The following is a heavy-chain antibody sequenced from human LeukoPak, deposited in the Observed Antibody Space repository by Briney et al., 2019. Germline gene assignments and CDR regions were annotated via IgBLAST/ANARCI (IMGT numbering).Heavy chain of an antibody. CDR3: ARGESGSYEYFDY. CDR1: GFTFSSYS. CDR2: ISSSSSYI. Sequence: PGGSLRLSCTASGFTFSSYSMNWVRQAPGKGLEWVSSISSSSSYIYYADSVKGRFTISRDNAKNSLYLQMNSLRAEDTAVYYCARGESGSYEYFDYWGQGTLVTVSS. D-gene: IGHD1-26*01. J-gene: IGHJ4*02. V-gene: IGHV3-21*01.